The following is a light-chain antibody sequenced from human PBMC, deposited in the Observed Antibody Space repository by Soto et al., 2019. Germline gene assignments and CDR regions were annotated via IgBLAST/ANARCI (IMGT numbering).Light chain of an antibody. J-gene: IGLJ1*01. CDR2: EVT. CDR3: SSYTSSSNYV. V-gene: IGLV2-14*01. Sequence: QSVLTQPASVSGSPGQSITISCTGTSSDVGGYNYVSWYQQHPGKAPKLMIYEVTNRPPGVSNRFSGPKSGNTASLTISGLQAEDEADYYCSSYTSSSNYVLGNGTKVT. CDR1: SSDVGGYNY.